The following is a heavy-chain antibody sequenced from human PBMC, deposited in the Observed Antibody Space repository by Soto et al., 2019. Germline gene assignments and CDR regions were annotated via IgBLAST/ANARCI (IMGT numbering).Heavy chain of an antibody. D-gene: IGHD2-15*01. V-gene: IGHV1-3*01. CDR3: SRSMGGWFDL. CDR2: INAGNGDT. J-gene: IGHJ5*02. CDR1: GYTCTSYG. Sequence: QVQLVPSGAEVKKPGASVRVSCRASGYTCTSYGIHWVRQAPGQRLEWLGWINAGNGDTKYSRTFEARITITRDTSASTVYMDLSRQRSEDTAVYYCSRSMGGWFDLWGQGTLVTVSS.